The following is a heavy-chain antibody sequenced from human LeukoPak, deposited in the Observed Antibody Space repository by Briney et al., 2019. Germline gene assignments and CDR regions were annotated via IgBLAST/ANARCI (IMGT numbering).Heavy chain of an antibody. V-gene: IGHV4-39*01. Sequence: SETLSLTCTVSGGSISSSSYYWGWIRQPPGKGLEWIGSIYYSGSTYYNPSLKSRVTISVDTSKNQFSLKLSSVTAADTAVYYCARQIRRSVVVVDATPYFDYWGQGTMVTVSS. CDR2: IYYSGST. J-gene: IGHJ4*02. CDR3: ARQIRRSVVVVDATPYFDY. CDR1: GGSISSSSYY. D-gene: IGHD2-15*01.